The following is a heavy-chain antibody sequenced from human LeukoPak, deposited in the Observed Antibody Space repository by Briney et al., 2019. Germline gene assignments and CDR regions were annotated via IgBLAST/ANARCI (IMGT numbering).Heavy chain of an antibody. CDR1: GFTFSSYW. Sequence: GGSLRLSCAASGFTFSSYWMSWVRQAPGKGLEWVANIKQDGSEKYYVDSVEGRFTISRDNSKNTLYLQMNSLRAEDTAVYYCAKGPYYGSGSLLDYWGQGTLVTVSS. CDR3: AKGPYYGSGSLLDY. V-gene: IGHV3-7*01. CDR2: IKQDGSEK. J-gene: IGHJ4*02. D-gene: IGHD3-10*01.